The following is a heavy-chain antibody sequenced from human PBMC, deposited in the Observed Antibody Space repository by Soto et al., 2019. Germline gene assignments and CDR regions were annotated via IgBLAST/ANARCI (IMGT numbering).Heavy chain of an antibody. V-gene: IGHV4-30-4*01. J-gene: IGHJ4*02. Sequence: LSLTCTVSSGSISSGDYYWSWIRQPPGKGLEWIGYIYYSGSTDYNSALKSRVTISVDTSKNQFSLKLSSVTAADTAVYYCARASRYTSSWFYFNYWGQGTLVTVSS. CDR1: SGSISSGDYY. D-gene: IGHD6-13*01. CDR3: ARASRYTSSWFYFNY. CDR2: IYYSGST.